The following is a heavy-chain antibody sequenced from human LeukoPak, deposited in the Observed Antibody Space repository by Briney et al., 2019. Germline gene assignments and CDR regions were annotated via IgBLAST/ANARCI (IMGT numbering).Heavy chain of an antibody. J-gene: IGHJ5*02. CDR3: ARGDSEPGTYYDFWSGYPNWFDP. V-gene: IGHV3-21*01. CDR1: GFTFSNYN. Sequence: PGGSLRLSCAASGFTFSNYNINWVRQAPGEGLEWVSSISSSGSYIYYADSVRGRFTISRDNAKNSLYLQMNSLRAEDTAVYYCARGDSEPGTYYDFWSGYPNWFDPWGQGTLVTVSS. D-gene: IGHD3-3*01. CDR2: ISSSGSYI.